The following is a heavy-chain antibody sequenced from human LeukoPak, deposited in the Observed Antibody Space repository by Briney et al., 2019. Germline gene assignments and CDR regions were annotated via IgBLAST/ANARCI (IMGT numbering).Heavy chain of an antibody. CDR3: ATESLNYYDKDYGMDV. Sequence: ASVKVSCKASGYTFTSYDINWVRQATGQGLEWMGWMNPNSGNTGYAQKFQGRVTMTRNTSISTAYMELSSLRSEDTAVYYCATESLNYYDKDYGMDVWGQGTTVTVSS. V-gene: IGHV1-8*01. D-gene: IGHD3-22*01. J-gene: IGHJ6*02. CDR2: MNPNSGNT. CDR1: GYTFTSYD.